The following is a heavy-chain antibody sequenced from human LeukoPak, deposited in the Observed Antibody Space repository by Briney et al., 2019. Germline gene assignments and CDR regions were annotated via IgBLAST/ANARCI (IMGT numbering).Heavy chain of an antibody. J-gene: IGHJ4*02. V-gene: IGHV1-2*02. D-gene: IGHD2-2*01. Sequence: ASVKVSCKASGYTFTANYMHWVRQAPGQGLGWMGWINPRSGGTSYGEKFRGRVTMTRDTSITTAYMELSSLRFDDTAVYYCARGSGTSWFDYWGQGTLVTVSS. CDR1: GYTFTANY. CDR2: INPRSGGT. CDR3: ARGSGTSWFDY.